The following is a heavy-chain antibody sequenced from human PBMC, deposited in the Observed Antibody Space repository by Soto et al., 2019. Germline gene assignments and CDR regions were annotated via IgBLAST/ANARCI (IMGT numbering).Heavy chain of an antibody. CDR1: GYTFTSYA. Sequence: ASVKVSCKASGYTFTSYAMHWVRQAPGQRLEWMGWINAGNGNTKYSQKFQGRVTITRDTSASTAYMELSSLRSEDTAVYYCARNYDILTGYKTDAFDIWGQGTMVTVSS. J-gene: IGHJ3*02. CDR2: INAGNGNT. V-gene: IGHV1-3*01. D-gene: IGHD3-9*01. CDR3: ARNYDILTGYKTDAFDI.